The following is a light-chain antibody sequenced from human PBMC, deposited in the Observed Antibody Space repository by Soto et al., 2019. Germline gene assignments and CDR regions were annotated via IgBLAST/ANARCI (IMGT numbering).Light chain of an antibody. J-gene: IGKJ1*01. CDR1: QSISSW. CDR2: KAS. Sequence: DIQMTQSPSTLSASVGARVTITCRASQSISSWLAWYQQKPGKAPKLLIYKASSLESGVPSRFSGSGSGTEFTLTISSLQPDDFATFYFQQYNSYLWTFGQGTKVEIK. V-gene: IGKV1-5*03. CDR3: QQYNSYLWT.